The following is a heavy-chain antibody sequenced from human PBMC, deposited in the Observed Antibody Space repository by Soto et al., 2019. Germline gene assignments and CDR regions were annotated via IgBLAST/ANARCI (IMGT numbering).Heavy chain of an antibody. Sequence: ASVKVSCKASGYTFTGYYMHWVRQAPGQGLEWMGWINPNSGGTNYAQKFQGWVTMTRDTSISTAYMELSRLRSDDTAVYYCARDLPELIDFWSGYPYRPSGMDVWGQGTTVTVSS. CDR1: GYTFTGYY. V-gene: IGHV1-2*04. CDR3: ARDLPELIDFWSGYPYRPSGMDV. J-gene: IGHJ6*02. D-gene: IGHD3-3*01. CDR2: INPNSGGT.